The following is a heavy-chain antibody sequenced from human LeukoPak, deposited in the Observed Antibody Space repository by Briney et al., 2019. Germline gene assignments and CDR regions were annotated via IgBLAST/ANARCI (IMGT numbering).Heavy chain of an antibody. Sequence: GGSLRLSCAASGLTFSNYGMSWVRQAPGKGLEWVSSISASGATMYNANSVKGRFTISRDNSRNTLYLQVNSLSADDTAIYYCAKYGAYDPYFDNWGQGTLVTVSS. CDR2: ISASGATM. CDR1: GLTFSNYG. D-gene: IGHD4-17*01. J-gene: IGHJ4*02. V-gene: IGHV3-23*01. CDR3: AKYGAYDPYFDN.